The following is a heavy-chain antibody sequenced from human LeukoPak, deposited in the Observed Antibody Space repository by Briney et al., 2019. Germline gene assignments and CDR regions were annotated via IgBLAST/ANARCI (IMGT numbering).Heavy chain of an antibody. J-gene: IGHJ4*02. Sequence: GESLKISCEGSGYSFNTYWIGWVRQAPGKGLEWVSVIYSGGSTYYADSVKGRFTISRHNSKNTLYLQMNSLRAEDTAVYYCARASGWYVGGFDYWGQGTLVTVSS. V-gene: IGHV3-53*04. CDR2: IYSGGST. CDR3: ARASGWYVGGFDY. CDR1: GYSFNTYW. D-gene: IGHD6-19*01.